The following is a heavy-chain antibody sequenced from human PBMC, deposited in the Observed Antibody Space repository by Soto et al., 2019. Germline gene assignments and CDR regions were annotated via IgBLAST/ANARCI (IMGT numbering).Heavy chain of an antibody. CDR2: IYYSGST. CDR3: ASLFHCSSTRCYYSYGMDV. CDR1: GGSISSSNYY. J-gene: IGHJ6*02. D-gene: IGHD2-2*01. Sequence: QLQLQESGPGLVKPSETLSLTCTVSGGSISSSNYYWGWIRQPPGKGLEWIGSIYYSGSTYYNPSLKSRVTISVDTSKNQFSLKLSSVTAADTAVYYCASLFHCSSTRCYYSYGMDVWGQGTTVTVSS. V-gene: IGHV4-39*01.